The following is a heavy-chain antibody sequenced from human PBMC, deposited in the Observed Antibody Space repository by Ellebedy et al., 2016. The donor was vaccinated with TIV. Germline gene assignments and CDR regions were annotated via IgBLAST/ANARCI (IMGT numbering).Heavy chain of an antibody. CDR2: MYYGGST. Sequence: MPSETLSLTCTVSGGSISSSRYYWGWIRQPPGKGLEWIGSMYYGGSTYYSPSLKSRVTISVDTSKNQFSLKLTSVTAADTAVYFCARDPQWRVHGNFDHWGQGTLVTVSS. V-gene: IGHV4-39*07. J-gene: IGHJ4*02. D-gene: IGHD6-19*01. CDR1: GGSISSSRYY. CDR3: ARDPQWRVHGNFDH.